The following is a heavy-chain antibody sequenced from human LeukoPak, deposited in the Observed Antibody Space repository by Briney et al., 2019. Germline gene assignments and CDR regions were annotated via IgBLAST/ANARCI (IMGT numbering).Heavy chain of an antibody. Sequence: PGGSLRLSCAASGFIFSSYAMNWVRQAPGQGLEWVSSISGSGSYIHYVDSMKGRFTISRDNAKKSVYLHMSRLRAEDTAVYYCARGLGSGDYVANAFDFWGRGTTVSVS. CDR1: GFIFSSYA. D-gene: IGHD4-17*01. CDR2: ISGSGSYI. V-gene: IGHV3-21*01. J-gene: IGHJ3*01. CDR3: ARGLGSGDYVANAFDF.